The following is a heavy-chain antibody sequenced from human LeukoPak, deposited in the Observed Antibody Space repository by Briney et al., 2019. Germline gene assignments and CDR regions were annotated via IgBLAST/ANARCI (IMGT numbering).Heavy chain of an antibody. CDR2: INPNSGGT. D-gene: IGHD2-15*01. Sequence: ASVKVSCKASGYTFTGYYMHWVRQAPGQGLEWMGWINPNSGGTNYAQKFQGRVTMTRDTSISTAYMELSRLRSDDTAVYYCARDDCSGGSCYQDYWGQGTLVTVSS. V-gene: IGHV1-2*02. CDR3: ARDDCSGGSCYQDY. J-gene: IGHJ4*02. CDR1: GYTFTGYY.